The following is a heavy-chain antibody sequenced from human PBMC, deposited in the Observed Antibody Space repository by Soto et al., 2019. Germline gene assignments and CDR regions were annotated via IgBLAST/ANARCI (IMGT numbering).Heavy chain of an antibody. CDR1: GDSVSSNSAA. CDR2: TYYRSKWYN. D-gene: IGHD3-10*01. J-gene: IGHJ6*03. CDR3: ARDNRITMVRGVQYYMDV. Sequence: SQTLSLTCAISGDSVSSNSAAWNWIRQSPSRGLEWLGRTYYRSKWYNDYAVSVKSRITINPDTSKNQFSLQLNSVTPEDTAVYYCARDNRITMVRGVQYYMDVWGKGTTVTVS. V-gene: IGHV6-1*01.